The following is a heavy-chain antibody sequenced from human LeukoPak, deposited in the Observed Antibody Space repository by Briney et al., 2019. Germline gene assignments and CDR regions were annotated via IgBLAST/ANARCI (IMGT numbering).Heavy chain of an antibody. CDR2: IKSKTGGGTR. CDR3: TTDIRPYYYDSSGYYGTGD. J-gene: IGHJ4*02. Sequence: GGSLRLSCAASGFTFSNAWMSWVRQAPGKGLEWVGRIKSKTGGGTRDYAAPVKGRFTISRHDSKNTLYLQMNSLKTEDTAVYYCTTDIRPYYYDSSGYYGTGDWGQGTLVTVSS. V-gene: IGHV3-15*01. D-gene: IGHD3-22*01. CDR1: GFTFSNAW.